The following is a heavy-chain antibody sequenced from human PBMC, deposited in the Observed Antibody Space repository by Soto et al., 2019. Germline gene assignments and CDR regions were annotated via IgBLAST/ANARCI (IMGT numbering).Heavy chain of an antibody. Sequence: RGGSLKISCKGSGYSFTTHWIGWVRQMSGKGLEWMGVIYPGDSDTRYSPSFQGQVTISADKSISTAYLQWSSLKASDTAMYYCARHRDVWGQGTTVTVSS. CDR2: IYPGDSDT. CDR1: GYSFTTHW. CDR3: ARHRDV. V-gene: IGHV5-51*01. J-gene: IGHJ6*02.